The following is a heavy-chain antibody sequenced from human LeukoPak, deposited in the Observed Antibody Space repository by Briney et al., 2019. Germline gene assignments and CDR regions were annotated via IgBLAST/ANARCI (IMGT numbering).Heavy chain of an antibody. Sequence: SETLSLTCTVSGGSISSGSYYWNWIRQPAGKGLEWIGRIYSSGSTYYNPSLKSRVTISVDTSKNQFSLKLSSVTAADTAVYYCAGGDGEGYGPYNWFDPWGQGTLVTVSS. J-gene: IGHJ5*02. CDR3: AGGDGEGYGPYNWFDP. CDR1: GGSISSGSYY. V-gene: IGHV4-61*02. D-gene: IGHD5-18*01. CDR2: IYSSGST.